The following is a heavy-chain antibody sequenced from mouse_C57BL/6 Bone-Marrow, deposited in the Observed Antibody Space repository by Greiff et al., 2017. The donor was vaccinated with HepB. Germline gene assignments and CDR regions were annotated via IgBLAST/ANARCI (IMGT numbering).Heavy chain of an antibody. CDR2: IYPGSGNT. CDR1: GYTFTDYY. CDR3: ARTVPVGRYFDY. D-gene: IGHD1-1*01. Sequence: VQLQQSGAELVRPGASVKLSCKASGYTFTDYYINWVKQRPGQGLEWIARIYPGSGNTYYNEKFKGKATLTAEKSSSTAYMQLSSLTSEDSAVYFCARTVPVGRYFDYWGQGTTLTVSS. J-gene: IGHJ2*01. V-gene: IGHV1-76*01.